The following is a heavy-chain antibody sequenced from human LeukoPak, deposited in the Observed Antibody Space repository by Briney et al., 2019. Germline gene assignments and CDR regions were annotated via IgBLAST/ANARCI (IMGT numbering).Heavy chain of an antibody. CDR2: VYYTGRT. CDR3: ASPGHSSSTWFDP. Sequence: SETLSLTCTVSGGSISSSSYYWGWIRQPPGKGLEWIGSVYYTGRTYYNPSLKSRVTISVDTSKNQLSLKLRSVTAADTALYYCASPGHSSSTWFDPWGQGTLATVSS. D-gene: IGHD6-13*01. V-gene: IGHV4-39*01. J-gene: IGHJ5*02. CDR1: GGSISSSSYY.